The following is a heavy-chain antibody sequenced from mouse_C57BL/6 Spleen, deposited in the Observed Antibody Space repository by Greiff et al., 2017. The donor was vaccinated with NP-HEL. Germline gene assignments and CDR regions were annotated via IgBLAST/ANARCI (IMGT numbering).Heavy chain of an antibody. D-gene: IGHD4-1*01. J-gene: IGHJ3*01. Sequence: EVQLQQSGPELVKPGASVKISCKASGYTFTDYYMNWVKQSHGKSLEWIGDINPNNGGTSYNQKFKGKATLTVDKSSSTAYMELRSLTSEDSAVYYCARGEKTGTGFAYWGQGTLVTVSA. CDR1: GYTFTDYY. CDR3: ARGEKTGTGFAY. CDR2: INPNNGGT. V-gene: IGHV1-26*01.